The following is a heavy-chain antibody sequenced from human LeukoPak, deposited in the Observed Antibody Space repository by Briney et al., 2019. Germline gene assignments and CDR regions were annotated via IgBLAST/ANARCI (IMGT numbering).Heavy chain of an antibody. CDR1: GYTFTGYY. CDR3: ARDVRAFTMVRGVIGY. D-gene: IGHD3-10*01. Sequence: GASVKVSCKASGYTFTGYYMHWVRQAPGQGLEWMGWINPNSGGTDDAQKFQGRVTMTRDTSISTAYMELSRLRSDDTAVYYCARDVRAFTMVRGVIGYWGQGTLVTVSS. V-gene: IGHV1-2*02. CDR2: INPNSGGT. J-gene: IGHJ4*02.